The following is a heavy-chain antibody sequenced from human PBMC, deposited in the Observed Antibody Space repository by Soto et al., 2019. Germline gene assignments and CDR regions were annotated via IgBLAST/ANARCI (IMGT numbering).Heavy chain of an antibody. CDR3: ASSRMVRGVKASGWFDP. V-gene: IGHV3-64D*08. CDR1: GFTFSSYA. Sequence: GGSLRLSCSASGFTFSSYAMHWVRQAPGKGLEYVSAISSNGGSTYYADSVKGRFTISRDNSKNTLYLQMSSLRAEDTAVYYCASSRMVRGVKASGWFDPLGQGTLVTVSS. J-gene: IGHJ5*02. D-gene: IGHD3-10*01. CDR2: ISSNGGST.